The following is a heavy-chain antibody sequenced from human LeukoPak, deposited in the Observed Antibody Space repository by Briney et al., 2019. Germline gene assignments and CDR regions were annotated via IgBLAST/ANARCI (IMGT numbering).Heavy chain of an antibody. CDR3: AKQAYSYGLDY. CDR1: GFTFSSYG. J-gene: IGHJ4*02. CDR2: IWYDGSNK. Sequence: GGSLRLSCAASGFTFSSYGMHWVRQAPGKGLEWVAVIWYDGSNKYYADSVKGRFAISRDNSKNTLYLQMNSLRAEDTAVYYCAKQAYSYGLDYWGQGTLVTVPS. D-gene: IGHD5-18*01. V-gene: IGHV3-33*06.